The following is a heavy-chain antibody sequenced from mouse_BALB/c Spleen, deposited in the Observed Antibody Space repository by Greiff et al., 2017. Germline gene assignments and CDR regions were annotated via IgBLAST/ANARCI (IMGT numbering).Heavy chain of an antibody. CDR1: GYTFTSYT. CDR2: INPSSGYT. CDR3: ARPENYYAMDY. V-gene: IGHV1-4*01. Sequence: VKLVESGAELARPGASVKMSCKASGYTFTSYTMHWVKQRPGQGLEWIGYINPSSGYTNYNQKFKDKATLTADKSSSTAYMQLSSLTSEDSAVYYCARPENYYAMDYWGQGTSVTVSS. J-gene: IGHJ4*01.